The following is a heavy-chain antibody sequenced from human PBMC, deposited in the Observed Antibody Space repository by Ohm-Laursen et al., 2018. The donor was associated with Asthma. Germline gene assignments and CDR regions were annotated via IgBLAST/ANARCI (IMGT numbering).Heavy chain of an antibody. J-gene: IGHJ4*02. Sequence: GASVKVSCKASGYTFTGYYMHWVRQAPGQGLEWMGRINPNSGGTNYAQKFQGRVTMTRDKSISTAYMELSRLRSDDTAVYYCARASGVVVTVFDYWGQGTLVTVSS. CDR2: INPNSGGT. D-gene: IGHD2-2*01. CDR3: ARASGVVVTVFDY. CDR1: GYTFTGYY. V-gene: IGHV1-2*06.